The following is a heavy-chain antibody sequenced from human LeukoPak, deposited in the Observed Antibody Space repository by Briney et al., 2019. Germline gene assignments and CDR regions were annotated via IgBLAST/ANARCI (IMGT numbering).Heavy chain of an antibody. V-gene: IGHV3-7*03. J-gene: IGHJ4*02. CDR2: IKQDGSEK. Sequence: GGSLRLSCAASGFTFSSYWMSWVRQAPGKGLDWVANIKQDGSEKYYVDSVKGRFTISRDNAKNSLYLQMNSLRAEDTAVYYCARDSDVWGSYRYLFDYWGQGTLVTVSS. CDR3: ARDSDVWGSYRYLFDY. CDR1: GFTFSSYW. D-gene: IGHD3-16*02.